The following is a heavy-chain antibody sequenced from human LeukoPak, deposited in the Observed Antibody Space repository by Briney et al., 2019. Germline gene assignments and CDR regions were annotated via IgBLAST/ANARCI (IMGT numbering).Heavy chain of an antibody. CDR3: LNSPRNTLNY. CDR1: GFTFSSYY. D-gene: IGHD1-14*01. CDR2: ISSDGGST. J-gene: IGHJ4*02. Sequence: GGSLRLSCSASGFTFSSYYMHWGRQAPGRGLEYVSAISSDGGSTYYADSVKGRFTISRDSSKNTLYLQMSGLRGEDTAVYYWLNSPRNTLNYWGQGTLVIVSS. V-gene: IGHV3-64D*06.